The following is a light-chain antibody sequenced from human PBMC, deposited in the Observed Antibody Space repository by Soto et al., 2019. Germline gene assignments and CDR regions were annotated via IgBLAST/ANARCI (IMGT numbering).Light chain of an antibody. Sequence: EIVLTQFPGTLSLSPGGGATLSCRASQSVSSSYIAWYQPRPGQTPSLLIYGASTRATGIPDRFSGSGSGTHFTLTISRLEPGDFAVYYCQHFGGTTFTFGQGTRLEIK. CDR1: QSVSSSY. CDR2: GAS. CDR3: QHFGGTTFT. V-gene: IGKV3-20*01. J-gene: IGKJ5*01.